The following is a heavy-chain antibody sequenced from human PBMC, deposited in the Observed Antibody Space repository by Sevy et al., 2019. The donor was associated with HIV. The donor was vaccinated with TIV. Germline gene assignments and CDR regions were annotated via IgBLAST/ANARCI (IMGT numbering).Heavy chain of an antibody. Sequence: GGSLRLSCTVSEFIFSNFAMHWVRQAPGKGLEWVAVTSYDGSHKYYADSVKGRFTVSRDNSRNILSLEMNSLRRDDTAVYYCARGENDDEFFQYWGQGTLVTVSS. CDR3: ARGENDDEFFQY. V-gene: IGHV3-30*04. CDR1: EFIFSNFA. J-gene: IGHJ1*01. D-gene: IGHD1-26*01. CDR2: TSYDGSHK.